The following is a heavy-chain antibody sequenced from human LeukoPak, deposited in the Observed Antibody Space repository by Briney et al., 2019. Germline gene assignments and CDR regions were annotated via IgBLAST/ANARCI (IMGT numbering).Heavy chain of an antibody. V-gene: IGHV4-34*01. D-gene: IGHD2-21*01. Sequence: KPSETLSLTCAVYGGSLSGYYWSWIRQPPGKGLEWIGEINHSGSTNYNPSLKSRVTISVDTSKNQFSLKLSSVTAADTAVYYCARVKTPARLDYWGQGTLVTVSS. CDR2: INHSGST. CDR3: ARVKTPARLDY. J-gene: IGHJ4*02. CDR1: GGSLSGYY.